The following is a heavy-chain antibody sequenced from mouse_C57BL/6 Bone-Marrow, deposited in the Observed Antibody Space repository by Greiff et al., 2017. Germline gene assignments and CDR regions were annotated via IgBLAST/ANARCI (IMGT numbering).Heavy chain of an antibody. CDR2: IDPEDGDT. J-gene: IGHJ4*01. CDR3: TTKGPGWNYAMDY. Sequence: VQLQQSGAELVRPGASVKLSCTASGFNIKDYYMHWVKQRPEQGLEWIGRIDPEDGDTEYAPKFQGKATMTADTSSNTAYLQLSSLTSEDTAVYYCTTKGPGWNYAMDYWGQGTSVTVSS. D-gene: IGHD3-1*01. CDR1: GFNIKDYY. V-gene: IGHV14-1*01.